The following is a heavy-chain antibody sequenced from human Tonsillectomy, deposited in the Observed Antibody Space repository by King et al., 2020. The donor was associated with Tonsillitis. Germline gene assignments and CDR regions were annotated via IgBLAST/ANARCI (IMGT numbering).Heavy chain of an antibody. CDR3: AKGRASWERGYFDL. CDR1: GFTFANYA. D-gene: IGHD2-2*01. V-gene: IGHV3-23*04. Sequence: VQLVESGGGLVQPGGSLRLSCAASGFTFANYAMSWVRQAPGKGLEWVSAFGGSGGNTFYADSVKGRFTISRDNSKNTLYLQMNSLRAEDTALYYCAKGRASWERGYFDLWGRGTLVTVSS. J-gene: IGHJ2*01. CDR2: FGGSGGNT.